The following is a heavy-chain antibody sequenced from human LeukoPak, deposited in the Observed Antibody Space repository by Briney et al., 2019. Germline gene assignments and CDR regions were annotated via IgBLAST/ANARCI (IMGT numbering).Heavy chain of an antibody. D-gene: IGHD3-3*01. CDR1: GYTFTSYA. Sequence: ASVKVSCKASGYTFTSYAISWVRQAPGQGLEWMGGIIPIFGTANYAQKFQGRVTITADESTSTAYMELSSLRSEDTAVYYCARLVDFWSGYATGGFDYWGQGTLVTVSS. CDR3: ARLVDFWSGYATGGFDY. CDR2: IIPIFGTA. J-gene: IGHJ4*02. V-gene: IGHV1-69*13.